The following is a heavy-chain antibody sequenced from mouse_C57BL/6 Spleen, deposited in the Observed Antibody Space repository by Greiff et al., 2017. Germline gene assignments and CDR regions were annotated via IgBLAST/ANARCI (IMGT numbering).Heavy chain of an antibody. CDR3: ARDAELGRFAY. D-gene: IGHD4-1*01. CDR1: GFTFSDFY. V-gene: IGHV7-1*01. J-gene: IGHJ3*01. CDR2: SRNKANDYTT. Sequence: EVNVVESGGGLVQSGRSLRLSCATSGFTFSDFYMEWVRQAPGKGLEWIAASRNKANDYTTAYSASVKGRFIVSRDTSQSILYLQMNALRAEDTAIYYCARDAELGRFAYWGQGTLVTVSA.